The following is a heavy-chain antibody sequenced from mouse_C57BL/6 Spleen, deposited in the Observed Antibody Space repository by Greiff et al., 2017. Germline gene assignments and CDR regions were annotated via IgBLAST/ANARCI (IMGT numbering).Heavy chain of an antibody. Sequence: VQLQQPGAELVKPGASVKMSCKASGYTFTSYWITWVKQRPGQGLEWIGDIYPGSGSTNYNEKFKSKATLTVDTSSSTAYLQLSSLTSEDSAVYYCARLDYGSSWYFDVWGTGTTVTVSS. CDR3: ARLDYGSSWYFDV. D-gene: IGHD1-1*01. CDR1: GYTFTSYW. CDR2: IYPGSGST. V-gene: IGHV1-55*01. J-gene: IGHJ1*03.